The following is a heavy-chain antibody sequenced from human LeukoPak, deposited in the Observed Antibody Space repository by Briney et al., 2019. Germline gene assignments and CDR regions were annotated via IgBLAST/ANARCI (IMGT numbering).Heavy chain of an antibody. CDR1: GGSISSSSYY. J-gene: IGHJ4*02. V-gene: IGHV4-39*01. CDR3: ARRGLSITMIESDY. CDR2: IYYSGST. Sequence: SETLSLTCTVSGGSISSSSYYWGWIRQPPGKGLEWIGSIYYSGSTYYNPSLKSRVTISVDTSKNQFSLKLSSVTAADTAVYYCARRGLSITMIESDYWGQGTLVTVSS. D-gene: IGHD3-22*01.